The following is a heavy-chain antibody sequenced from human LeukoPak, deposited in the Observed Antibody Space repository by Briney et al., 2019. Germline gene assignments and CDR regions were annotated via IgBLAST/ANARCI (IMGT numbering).Heavy chain of an antibody. CDR3: ARGRGAVAVRKLVYLDY. V-gene: IGHV4-34*01. Sequence: PSETLSLTCAVYGGSFSGYYWSWIRQPPGKGLEWIGEINHSGSTNYNPSLKSRVTISVDTSKNQFSLKLSSVTAADTAVYYCARGRGAVAVRKLVYLDYWGQGTLVTVSS. D-gene: IGHD6-19*01. CDR1: GGSFSGYY. CDR2: INHSGST. J-gene: IGHJ4*02.